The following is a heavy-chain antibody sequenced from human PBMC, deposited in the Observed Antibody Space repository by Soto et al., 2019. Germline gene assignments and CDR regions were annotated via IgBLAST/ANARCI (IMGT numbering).Heavy chain of an antibody. CDR2: IHYSGST. Sequence: PSETLSLTCTVSGGSISSCYWSWIRQPPGKGLEWIAYIHYSGSTDYNPSLKSRVTISGDTSKRQFALKLSSVTAADTAVYYCGREDRTSDWLNVFDIWGQGKMVPVSS. V-gene: IGHV4-59*01. CDR1: GGSISSCY. J-gene: IGHJ3*02. CDR3: GREDRTSDWLNVFDI. D-gene: IGHD3-9*01.